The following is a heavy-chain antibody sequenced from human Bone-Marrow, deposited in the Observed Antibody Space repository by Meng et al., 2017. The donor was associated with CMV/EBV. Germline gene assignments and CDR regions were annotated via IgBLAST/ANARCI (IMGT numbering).Heavy chain of an antibody. Sequence: GGSLRLSCAASGFTFSSYWMSWVRQAPGKGLEWVANIKQDGSEKYYVDSVKGRFTISRDNAKNSLYLQMNSLRAEDTAVYYCARYDFWSGYPAAYYYGMDVWGQGTTVTGSS. CDR2: IKQDGSEK. CDR3: ARYDFWSGYPAAYYYGMDV. CDR1: GFTFSSYW. D-gene: IGHD3-3*01. V-gene: IGHV3-7*01. J-gene: IGHJ6*01.